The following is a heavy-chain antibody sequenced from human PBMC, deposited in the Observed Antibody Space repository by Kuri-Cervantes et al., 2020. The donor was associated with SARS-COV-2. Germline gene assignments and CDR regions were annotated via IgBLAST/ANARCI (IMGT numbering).Heavy chain of an antibody. Sequence: GGSLRPSCAASGFTFSSYGMHWVRQAPGKGLEWVAVIWYDGSNKYYADSVKGRFTISRDNSKNTLYLQMNSLRAEDTAVYYCARDLAVGATSSEYFQHWGQGTLVTVSS. CDR3: ARDLAVGATSSEYFQH. V-gene: IGHV3-33*01. D-gene: IGHD1-26*01. J-gene: IGHJ1*01. CDR1: GFTFSSYG. CDR2: IWYDGSNK.